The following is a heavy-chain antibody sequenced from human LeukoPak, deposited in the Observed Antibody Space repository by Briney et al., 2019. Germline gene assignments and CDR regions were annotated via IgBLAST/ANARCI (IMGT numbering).Heavy chain of an antibody. CDR1: GFIFSTYS. CDR3: ARDRYFSY. J-gene: IGHJ4*02. Sequence: GGSLRLSCAASGFIFSTYSINWVRQAPGKGLEWVANIKEDGSEKHYVDSVKGRFSISRDNAKNSVYLQMNSLRAEDTAVYYCARDRYFSYWGQGTLVTVSS. D-gene: IGHD3-9*01. V-gene: IGHV3-7*01. CDR2: IKEDGSEK.